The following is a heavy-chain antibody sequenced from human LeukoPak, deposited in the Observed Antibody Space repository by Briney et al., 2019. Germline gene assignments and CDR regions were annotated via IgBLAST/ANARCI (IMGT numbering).Heavy chain of an antibody. J-gene: IGHJ4*02. V-gene: IGHV5-51*01. Sequence: GESLKISCKGSGYSFTSYWIAWVRQMPGKGLEWMGIIYPGDSDVRYNPSFQGQVTISADKSINTAYLQWSSLKASDTAMYFCARRNFDWRFFDYWGQGTLVTVSS. CDR2: IYPGDSDV. CDR3: ARRNFDWRFFDY. CDR1: GYSFTSYW. D-gene: IGHD3-9*01.